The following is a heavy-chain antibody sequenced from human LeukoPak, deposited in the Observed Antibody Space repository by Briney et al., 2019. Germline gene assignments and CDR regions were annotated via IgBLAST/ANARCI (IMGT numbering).Heavy chain of an antibody. Sequence: SETLSLTCTVSGASISSGDYYWSWIRQPPGKGLEWIGYIYYSGSTYYNPSLKGRVTISVDTSKNQFSLKLSSVTAADTAVYYCARDAGHYDFWSGYSMNYYGMDVWGQGTTVTVSS. CDR3: ARDAGHYDFWSGYSMNYYGMDV. V-gene: IGHV4-30-4*01. CDR2: IYYSGST. J-gene: IGHJ6*02. CDR1: GASISSGDYY. D-gene: IGHD3-3*01.